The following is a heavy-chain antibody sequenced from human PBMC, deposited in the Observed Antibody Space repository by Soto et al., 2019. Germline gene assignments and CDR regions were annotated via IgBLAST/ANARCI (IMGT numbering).Heavy chain of an antibody. D-gene: IGHD3-22*01. CDR3: ARGDYYDSSGSSLFDY. CDR2: IYHSGST. CDR1: GYSISSGYY. Sequence: SETLSLTCAVSGYSISSGYYWGWIRQPPGEGLEWIGSIYHSGSTYYNPSLKSRVTISVDTSKNQFSLKLSTVTAADTAVYYYARGDYYDSSGSSLFDYWGQGTLVTVSS. J-gene: IGHJ4*02. V-gene: IGHV4-38-2*01.